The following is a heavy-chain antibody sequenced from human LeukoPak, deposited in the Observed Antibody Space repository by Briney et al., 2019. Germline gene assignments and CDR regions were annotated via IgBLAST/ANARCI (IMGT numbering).Heavy chain of an antibody. CDR2: IYYSGSS. CDR1: SGSISSGSFS. D-gene: IGHD3-10*01. V-gene: IGHV4-30-4*07. Sequence: PSETLSLTCTVSSGSISSGSFSWSWIRQPPGKGLEWIGYIYYSGSSYYNPSRNSQFTISVDASKNQLSLELRSVTAADTALYYCARVSAAQYFDYWGQGTLVTVSS. J-gene: IGHJ4*02. CDR3: ARVSAAQYFDY.